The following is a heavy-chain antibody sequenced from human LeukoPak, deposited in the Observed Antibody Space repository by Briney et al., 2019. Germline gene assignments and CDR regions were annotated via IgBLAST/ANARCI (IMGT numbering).Heavy chain of an antibody. J-gene: IGHJ4*02. V-gene: IGHV4-4*02. D-gene: IGHD3-10*01. Sequence: SETLSLTCGVSGGSVINTNWWTWVRQPPGKGLEWIGEVHLDGRTNYNPSLESRLTMSVDVSENQVSLKLTSVTAADTAVYYCAKDRFYGSGYYFDYWGQGTLVTVSS. CDR2: VHLDGRT. CDR1: GGSVINTNW. CDR3: AKDRFYGSGYYFDY.